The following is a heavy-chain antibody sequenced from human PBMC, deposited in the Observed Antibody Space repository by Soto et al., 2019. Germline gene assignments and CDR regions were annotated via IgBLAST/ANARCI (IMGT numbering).Heavy chain of an antibody. D-gene: IGHD3-3*01. CDR3: ARGRTYYDFWSGPVDYYGMDV. J-gene: IGHJ6*02. V-gene: IGHV1-46*01. CDR2: INPSGGST. Sequence: GASVKVSCKASGYTFTSYYMHWVRQAPGQGLEWMGIINPSGGSTSYAQKFQGRVTMTRDTSTSTVYMELSSLRSEDTAVYYCARGRTYYDFWSGPVDYYGMDVWGQGTTVTVSS. CDR1: GYTFTSYY.